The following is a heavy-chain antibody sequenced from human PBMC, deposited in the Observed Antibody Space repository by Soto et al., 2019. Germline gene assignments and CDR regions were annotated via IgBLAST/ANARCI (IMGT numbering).Heavy chain of an antibody. CDR2: MSYDGSNK. D-gene: IGHD6-19*01. V-gene: IGHV3-30-3*01. J-gene: IGHJ4*02. CDR1: GFTFSSYA. CDR3: ARDKSPYSSGWHNRHFDS. Sequence: QVQLVESGGGVVQPGRSLRLSCAASGFTFSSYAMHWVRQAPGKGLEWVAVMSYDGSNKYYADSVKGRFTISRDNSKNKLYLQMNSLRAEDTAVYYCARDKSPYSSGWHNRHFDSWGQGTLVTVSS.